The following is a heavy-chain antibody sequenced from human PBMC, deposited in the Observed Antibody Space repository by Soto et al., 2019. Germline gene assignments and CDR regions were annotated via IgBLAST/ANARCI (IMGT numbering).Heavy chain of an antibody. CDR2: ISSSSSYI. CDR3: GGRGVVVVTAGTINWFDP. CDR1: GFTFSSYS. Sequence: EVQLVESGGGLVKPGGSLRLSCAASGFTFSSYSMNWVRQAPGKGLEWVSSISSSSSYIYYADSVKGRFTISRDNAKNPLELQMNSLGGEETAGYYWGGRGVVVVTAGTINWFDPWGQGTLVTVSS. D-gene: IGHD2-2*01. V-gene: IGHV3-21*01. J-gene: IGHJ5*02.